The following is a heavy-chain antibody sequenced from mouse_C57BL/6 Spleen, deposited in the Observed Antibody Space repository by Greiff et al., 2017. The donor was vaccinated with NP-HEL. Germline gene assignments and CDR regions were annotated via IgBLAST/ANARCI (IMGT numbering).Heavy chain of an antibody. CDR1: GYSITSGYY. J-gene: IGHJ4*01. D-gene: IGHD2-1*01. CDR2: ISYDGSN. CDR3: ARDNYGNLFFYAMDY. Sequence: DVKLQESGPGLVKPSQSLSLTCSVTGYSITSGYYWNWIRQFPGNKPEWMGYISYDGSNNYNPSLKNRISITRDTSKNQFFLKLNSVTTKDTATYYCARDNYGNLFFYAMDYWGQGTSVTVSS. V-gene: IGHV3-6*01.